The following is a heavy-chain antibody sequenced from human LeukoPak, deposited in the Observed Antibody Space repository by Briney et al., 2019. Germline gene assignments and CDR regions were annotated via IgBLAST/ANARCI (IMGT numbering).Heavy chain of an antibody. D-gene: IGHD4-23*01. CDR1: GGSISSSSYY. Sequence: SETLSLTCTVSGGSISSSSYYWGWIRQPPGKGLEWIGEIYHSGSTDYNPSLNSRVTISVDTSKNQFSLRLTSVTAADTAVYYCARGIYGGNSENYFDYWGQGTLVTVSS. CDR2: IYHSGST. V-gene: IGHV4-39*07. CDR3: ARGIYGGNSENYFDY. J-gene: IGHJ4*02.